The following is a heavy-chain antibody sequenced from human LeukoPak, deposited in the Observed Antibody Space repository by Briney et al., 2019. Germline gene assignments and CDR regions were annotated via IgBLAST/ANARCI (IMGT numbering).Heavy chain of an antibody. CDR3: ARGAVLKSLDY. V-gene: IGHV4-59*11. CDR1: GGSISSHY. CDR2: IYSPGTT. J-gene: IGHJ4*02. Sequence: SETLSLTCTVSGGSISSHYWTWIRQPPGKGLDWIGYIYSPGTTNYNPSLKSRVTISVDTSKNQFSLKLRSVTAADTAVYYCARGAVLKSLDYWGQGTLVTVSS.